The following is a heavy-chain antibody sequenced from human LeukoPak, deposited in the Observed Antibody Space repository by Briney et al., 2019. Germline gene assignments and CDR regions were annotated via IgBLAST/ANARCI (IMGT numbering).Heavy chain of an antibody. Sequence: SGGSLRLSCAASGFAFSSFAMGWVRQSPGKGLEWLSNGGGNTTFYADSLKGRFTISRDNSKNTLYLHMDSLRPDDTAIYYCTKELHVAVAVADYYYFYMDVWSRGTAVTVSS. D-gene: IGHD6-19*01. J-gene: IGHJ6*03. V-gene: IGHV3-23*01. CDR1: GFAFSSFA. CDR2: NGGGNTT. CDR3: TKELHVAVAVADYYYFYMDV.